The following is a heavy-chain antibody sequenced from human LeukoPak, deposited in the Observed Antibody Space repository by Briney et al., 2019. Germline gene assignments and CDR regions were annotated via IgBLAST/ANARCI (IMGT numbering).Heavy chain of an antibody. D-gene: IGHD6-19*01. CDR3: ARDSGSGWYRFDY. Sequence: ASVKVSCKASGYTFTGYYMHWVRQAPGQGLEWMGWINPNSGGTNYAQKFQGRVTMTRDTSISTAYMELSRLRSDDTAVYYCARDSGSGWYRFDYWGQGTLVTVSS. V-gene: IGHV1-2*02. CDR2: INPNSGGT. CDR1: GYTFTGYY. J-gene: IGHJ4*02.